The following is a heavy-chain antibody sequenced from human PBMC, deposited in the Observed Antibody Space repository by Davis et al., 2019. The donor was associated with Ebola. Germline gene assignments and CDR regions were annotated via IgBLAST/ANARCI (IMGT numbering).Heavy chain of an antibody. J-gene: IGHJ4*02. CDR3: AKERWGFALDY. V-gene: IGHV3-23*03. CDR2: IYSGGST. D-gene: IGHD7-27*01. Sequence: GGSLRLSCAASGFTFSSYWMSWVRQAPGKGLEWVSVIYSGGSTYYADSVKGRFTISRDNSKNTLYLQMNSLRAEDTAVYYCAKERWGFALDYWGQGTLVTVSS. CDR1: GFTFSSYW.